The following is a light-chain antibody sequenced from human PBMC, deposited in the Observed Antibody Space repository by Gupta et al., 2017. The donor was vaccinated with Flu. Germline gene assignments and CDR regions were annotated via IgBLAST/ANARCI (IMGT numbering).Light chain of an antibody. CDR1: QSVSSSY. V-gene: IGKV3-20*01. J-gene: IGKJ2*01. CDR3: QQNGSSPPYT. Sequence: EIVLTQSPGTLSLSPGERATLSCRASQSVSSSYLAWYQQKPGQAPRLLIYGASSRDTGIPDRFSGSGSGTDFTLTISRREPEDFAVYYCQQNGSSPPYTFGQGTKVEIK. CDR2: GAS.